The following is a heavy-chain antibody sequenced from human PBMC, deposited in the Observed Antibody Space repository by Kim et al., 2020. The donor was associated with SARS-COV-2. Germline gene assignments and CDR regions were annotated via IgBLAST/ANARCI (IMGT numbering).Heavy chain of an antibody. Sequence: GGSLRLSCAASGFTFSSYWMHWVRQAPGKGLVWVSRINRDGSTTNYADSVKGRFTISRDNGKNTLYLQMNSLRDEDTAEYYCARETPFRGEYYFDYWGQGTRVTVSS. CDR3: ARETPFRGEYYFDY. J-gene: IGHJ4*02. CDR1: GFTFSSYW. CDR2: INRDGSTT. D-gene: IGHD3-16*01. V-gene: IGHV3-74*01.